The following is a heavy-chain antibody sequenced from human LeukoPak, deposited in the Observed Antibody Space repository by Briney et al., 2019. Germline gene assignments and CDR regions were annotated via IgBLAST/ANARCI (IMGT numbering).Heavy chain of an antibody. J-gene: IGHJ4*02. D-gene: IGHD4-17*01. Sequence: PGGSLRLSCAASGFTFSSYSRNWVRQAPGKGLEWVSSISSSSSYIYYADSVKGRFTISRDNAKNSLYLQMNSLRAEDTAVYYCARSHYGDEVPSFDYWGQGTLVTVSS. CDR2: ISSSSSYI. CDR1: GFTFSSYS. CDR3: ARSHYGDEVPSFDY. V-gene: IGHV3-21*01.